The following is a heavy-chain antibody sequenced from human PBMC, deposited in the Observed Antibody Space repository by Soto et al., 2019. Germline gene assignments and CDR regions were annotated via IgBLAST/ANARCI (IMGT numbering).Heavy chain of an antibody. CDR1: GGSISSSSNH. D-gene: IGHD4-17*01. Sequence: QLQLQESGPGLVKPSETLSLTCTVSGGSISSSSNHWGWVRQPPGKGLEWIGNIYYSENTYYNPSLKSRVTISVDTSKNQFSLRLTSVTAADTAVYYCATHPPYGPLDHWGQGTPVTVSS. V-gene: IGHV4-39*01. CDR2: IYYSENT. CDR3: ATHPPYGPLDH. J-gene: IGHJ4*02.